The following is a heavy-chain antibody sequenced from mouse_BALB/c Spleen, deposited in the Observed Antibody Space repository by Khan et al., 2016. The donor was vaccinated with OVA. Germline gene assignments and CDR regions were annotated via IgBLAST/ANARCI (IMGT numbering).Heavy chain of an antibody. D-gene: IGHD2-4*01. V-gene: IGHV5-17*02. CDR2: VSSGSATI. CDR3: ARSRITTWYFDV. CDR1: GFTFSHFG. Sequence: EVELVESGGGLVQPGGSRKLSCAASGFTFSHFGMHWVRQAPEKGLEWVAYVSSGSATIYYADTMKSRFTISRDNPKNTLFLHMTSLRSEDTAMYYCARSRITTWYFDVWGAGTTVTVSS. J-gene: IGHJ1*01.